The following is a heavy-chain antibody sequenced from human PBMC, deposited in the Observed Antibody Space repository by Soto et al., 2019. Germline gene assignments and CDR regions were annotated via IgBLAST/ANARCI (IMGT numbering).Heavy chain of an antibody. V-gene: IGHV1-8*01. Sequence: GXSVKVSCKTSGYTFTNFDVNWVRQAAGQGLEWMGWMSPNSENKGYAQKFQGRVSMTRDTSITTAYMELSSLRSEDTAVYYCVRGFGSSPNPGGYNWFDFWGQGGLVTVSS. CDR2: MSPNSENK. D-gene: IGHD6-13*01. J-gene: IGHJ5*01. CDR3: VRGFGSSPNPGGYNWFDF. CDR1: GYTFTNFD.